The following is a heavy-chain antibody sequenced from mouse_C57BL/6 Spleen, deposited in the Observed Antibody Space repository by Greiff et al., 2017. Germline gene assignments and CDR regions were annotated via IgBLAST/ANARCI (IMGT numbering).Heavy chain of an antibody. CDR2: IYPRSGNT. CDR3: ATNWDGASFAY. J-gene: IGHJ3*01. V-gene: IGHV1-81*01. CDR1: GYTFTSYG. D-gene: IGHD4-1*02. Sequence: VQLQQSGAELARPGASVKLSCKASGYTFTSYGISWVKQRTGQGLEWIGEIYPRSGNTYYNEKFKGKATLTADKSSSTAYMELRSLTSEDSAVYFCATNWDGASFAYWGQGTLVTVSA.